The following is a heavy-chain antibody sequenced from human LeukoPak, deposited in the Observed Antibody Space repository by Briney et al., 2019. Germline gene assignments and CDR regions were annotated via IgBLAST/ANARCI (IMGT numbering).Heavy chain of an antibody. CDR1: AFTFSSYG. J-gene: IGHJ3*02. CDR3: ARLARDAFDI. Sequence: GGSLRLSCAASAFTFSSYGMNWVRQAPGKGLEWVSSITSSSSYIYYADSVKGRFTISRDNAKNSLYLQMNSPRAEDTAVYYCARLARDAFDIWGQGTMVTVSS. CDR2: ITSSSSYI. V-gene: IGHV3-21*01.